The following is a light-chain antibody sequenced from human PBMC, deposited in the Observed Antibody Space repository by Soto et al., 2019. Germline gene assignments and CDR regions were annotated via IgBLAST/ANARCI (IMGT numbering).Light chain of an antibody. Sequence: DIQMTQSPSSLSASVGDRVTITCRASQGISNYLAWYQQKPGKVPKLLIYAASTLQSGVPSRFSGSESGTDSTLTISSLQPEDVATYYCQKYNSAPWTFGQGTKVEIK. CDR3: QKYNSAPWT. V-gene: IGKV1-27*01. J-gene: IGKJ1*01. CDR2: AAS. CDR1: QGISNY.